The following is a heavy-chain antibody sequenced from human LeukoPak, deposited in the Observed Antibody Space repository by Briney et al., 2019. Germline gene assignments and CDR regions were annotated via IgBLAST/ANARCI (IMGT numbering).Heavy chain of an antibody. CDR3: ARARPVDY. J-gene: IGHJ4*02. V-gene: IGHV3-30*04. Sequence: GRSLRLSCAASGFTFSSYAMHWVRQAPGKGLEWVAVISYDGSNKYYADSVKGRFTISRDNSKNTLYLQMNSLRAEDTAVYYCARARPVDYWGQGTLVTVSS. CDR2: ISYDGSNK. CDR1: GFTFSSYA.